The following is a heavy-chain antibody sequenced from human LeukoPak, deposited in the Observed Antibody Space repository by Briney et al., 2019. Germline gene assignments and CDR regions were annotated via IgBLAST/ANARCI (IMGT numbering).Heavy chain of an antibody. Sequence: PGGSLRLSCAASGFTFSSYWMSWVRQAPGEGLEWVANIKQEGSEKYYVDSVKGRLTISRDNAKNSLYLQMNSLRAEDTAVYYCARVPDCSSTSCYDPYYMDVWGKGTTVTVSS. J-gene: IGHJ6*03. CDR3: ARVPDCSSTSCYDPYYMDV. D-gene: IGHD2-2*01. V-gene: IGHV3-7*01. CDR2: IKQEGSEK. CDR1: GFTFSSYW.